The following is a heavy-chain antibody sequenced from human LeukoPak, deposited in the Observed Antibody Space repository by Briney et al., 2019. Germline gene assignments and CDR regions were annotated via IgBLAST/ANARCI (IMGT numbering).Heavy chain of an antibody. J-gene: IGHJ4*02. CDR2: IYRSGST. D-gene: IGHD2-15*01. CDR1: DYSISTNYF. CDR3: ARDVESGRGYYY. V-gene: IGHV4-38-2*02. Sequence: SETLSLTRDVSDYSISTNYFWAWIRQPPGKGLEWIGSIYRSGSTYYNPSLKSRVTISVDTSKNQFSLKVSSVTAADTAVYYCARDVESGRGYYYWGQGILVTVSS.